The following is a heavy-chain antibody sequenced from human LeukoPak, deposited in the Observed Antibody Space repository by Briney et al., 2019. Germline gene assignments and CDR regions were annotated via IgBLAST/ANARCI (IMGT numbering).Heavy chain of an antibody. CDR3: AVLEMVRGVFDY. J-gene: IGHJ4*02. CDR1: GFTFSRYW. Sequence: PGGPLRLSCAASGFTFSRYWMSWVRQAPGKGLEWVAHIKQDGGEKYYVDSVKGRFTISRDNAKNSLYLQMNSLRAEDTAVYYCAVLEMVRGVFDYWGQGTLVTVSS. D-gene: IGHD3-10*01. CDR2: IKQDGGEK. V-gene: IGHV3-7*01.